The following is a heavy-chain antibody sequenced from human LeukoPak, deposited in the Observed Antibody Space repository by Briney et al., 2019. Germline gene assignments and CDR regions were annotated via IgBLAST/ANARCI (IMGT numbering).Heavy chain of an antibody. V-gene: IGHV1-2*06. D-gene: IGHD3-10*01. CDR2: INPNSGGT. J-gene: IGHJ4*02. CDR1: GYTFTGYY. CDR3: ARERGPMVRGVIITKEFDY. Sequence: ASVKVSCKASGYTFTGYYMHWVRQAPGQGLEWMGRINPNSGGTSYAQKFQGRVTMTRDTSISTAYMELSRLRSDDTAVYYCARERGPMVRGVIITKEFDYWGQGTLVTVSS.